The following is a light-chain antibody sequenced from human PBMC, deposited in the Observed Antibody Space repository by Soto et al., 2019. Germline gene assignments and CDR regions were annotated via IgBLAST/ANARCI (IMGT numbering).Light chain of an antibody. CDR1: QSVRSY. CDR2: DAS. V-gene: IGKV3-11*01. J-gene: IGKJ5*01. CDR3: QHRSIWPVS. Sequence: EIVLTQSPVTLSLSPGEGATLSCRASQSVRSYLAWYQQKPGLAPRLLIYDASNRATGIPARFSGSGSGTDFTLTISSLEPEDFAVYYCQHRSIWPVSFGQGTRLEIK.